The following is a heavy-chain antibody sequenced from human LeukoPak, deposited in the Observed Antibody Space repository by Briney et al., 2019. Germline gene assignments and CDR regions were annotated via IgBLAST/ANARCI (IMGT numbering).Heavy chain of an antibody. CDR1: LASVSSSTYL. CDR2: VSHSGYT. V-gene: IGHV4-39*06. Sequence: SETLSLTCAVSLASVSSSTYLWGWIRQPPGEGPEWLGYVSHSGYTYYNPSLKSRDTMSLDTSKNQLALTVTSVTVADTALYFCASRIVVSPTAIETWFDSWGQGTLVTVS. J-gene: IGHJ5*01. D-gene: IGHD2-2*01. CDR3: ASRIVVSPTAIETWFDS.